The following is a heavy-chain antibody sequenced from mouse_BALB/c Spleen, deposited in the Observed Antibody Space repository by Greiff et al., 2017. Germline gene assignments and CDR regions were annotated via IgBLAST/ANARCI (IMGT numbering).Heavy chain of an antibody. V-gene: IGHV5-17*02. CDR3: ARGPRITGFAY. CDR2: ISSGSSTI. Sequence: EVKLVESGGGLVQPGGSRKLSCAASGFTFSSFGMHWVRQAPEKGLEWVAYISSGSSTIYYADTVKGRFTISRDNPKNTLFLQMTSLRSEDTAMYYCARGPRITGFAYWGQGTLVTVSA. CDR1: GFTFSSFG. D-gene: IGHD2-4*01. J-gene: IGHJ3*01.